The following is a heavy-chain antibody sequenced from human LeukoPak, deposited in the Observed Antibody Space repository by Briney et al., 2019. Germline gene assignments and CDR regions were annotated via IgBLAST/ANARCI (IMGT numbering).Heavy chain of an antibody. V-gene: IGHV4-34*01. D-gene: IGHD2-15*01. Sequence: SETLSLTCAVYGGSFSGYYWSWIRQPPGKGLEWIGEINHSGSTNYNPSLKSRVTISVDTSKNQFSLKLSSVTAADTAVYYCARGSRRLRVVVAATPGYWFDPWGQGTPVTVSS. CDR2: INHSGST. CDR3: ARGSRRLRVVVAATPGYWFDP. CDR1: GGSFSGYY. J-gene: IGHJ5*02.